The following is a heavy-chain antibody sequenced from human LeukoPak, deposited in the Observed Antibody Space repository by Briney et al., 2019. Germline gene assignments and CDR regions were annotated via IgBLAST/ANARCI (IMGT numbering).Heavy chain of an antibody. Sequence: PSETLTLTRTVSGDSSSSSSYYWGWIRQPPGKGLEWIGNINYSGNTYYNPSLKSRVTISVDTSKKQFSLKLSSVTAADTAVYYCARDTGSLSIPPKAEYFQHWGQGTLVTVSS. V-gene: IGHV4-39*07. CDR3: ARDTGSLSIPPKAEYFQH. D-gene: IGHD3-3*02. CDR1: GDSSSSSSYY. J-gene: IGHJ1*01. CDR2: INYSGNT.